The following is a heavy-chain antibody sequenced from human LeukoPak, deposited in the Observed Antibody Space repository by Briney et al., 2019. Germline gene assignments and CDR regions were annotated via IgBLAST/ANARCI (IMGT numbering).Heavy chain of an antibody. D-gene: IGHD2-2*01. CDR2: IYSGGST. CDR3: AREDRYCSSTSCSNWFDP. CDR1: GFTVSSNY. V-gene: IGHV3-53*01. Sequence: GGSLRLSCAASGFTVSSNYMSWVRQAPGKGLEWVSVIYSGGSTYYADSVKGRFTISRDNSKNTLYLQMNSLRAEDTAVYYCAREDRYCSSTSCSNWFDPWGQGTLVTVSS. J-gene: IGHJ5*02.